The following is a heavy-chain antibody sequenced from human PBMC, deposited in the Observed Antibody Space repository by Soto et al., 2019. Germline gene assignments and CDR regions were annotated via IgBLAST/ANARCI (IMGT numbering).Heavy chain of an antibody. CDR3: ARFLGGAGSYYDGQNYNYYKGMDV. Sequence: QAQLVQSGAEVKKPGSSVKVSCKASGGPYNSFAISWVRQAPGQGLEWIGGIIPVFGTATYAQKFKGRVTITAEESTSTADMELSSLTSEDTAVYYCARFLGGAGSYYDGQNYNYYKGMDVWGEGTTVTVSS. J-gene: IGHJ6*04. CDR1: GGPYNSFA. V-gene: IGHV1-69*01. CDR2: IIPVFGTA. D-gene: IGHD3-10*01.